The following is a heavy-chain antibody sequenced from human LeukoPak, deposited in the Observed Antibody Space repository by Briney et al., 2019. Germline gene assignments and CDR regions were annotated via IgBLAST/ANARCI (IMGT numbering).Heavy chain of an antibody. CDR2: INPSGGST. CDR3: AKDIARGSGYYSPRTYFQH. CDR1: GYTFTSYY. J-gene: IGHJ1*01. V-gene: IGHV1-46*01. Sequence: GASVKVSCKASGYTFTSYYMHWVRQAPGQGLEWMGIINPSGGSTSYAQKFQGRVTMTRDMSTSTVYMELSSLRSEDTAVYYCAKDIARGSGYYSPRTYFQHWGQGTLVTVSS. D-gene: IGHD3-22*01.